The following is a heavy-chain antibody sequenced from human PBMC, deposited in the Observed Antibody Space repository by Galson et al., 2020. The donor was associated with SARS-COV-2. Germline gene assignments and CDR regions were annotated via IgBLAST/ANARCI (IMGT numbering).Heavy chain of an antibody. Sequence: WGSLRLSCAVSGFTFSSYCMHWVRQAPRKGLVWVSRIYSDGSNTSYADSVKGRVTISGDNAKNTLYLEMNSLRAEETAGDYCARGDMGNDDFDYWGQGTLVTVAS. D-gene: IGHD7-27*01. CDR3: ARGDMGNDDFDY. CDR2: IYSDGSNT. J-gene: IGHJ4*02. V-gene: IGHV3-74*01. CDR1: GFTFSSYC.